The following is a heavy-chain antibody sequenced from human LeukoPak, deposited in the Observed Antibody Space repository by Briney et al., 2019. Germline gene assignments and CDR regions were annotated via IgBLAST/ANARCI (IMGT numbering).Heavy chain of an antibody. CDR1: GGTFSSYA. V-gene: IGHV1-69*04. CDR2: IIPILGIA. Sequence: ASVKVSCKASGGTFSSYAISWVRQAPGQGLEWMGRIIPILGIANYAQKFQGRVTITADKSTSTAYMELSSLRSEDTAVYYCAISDVDTAMVDYWGQGTLVTVSS. CDR3: AISDVDTAMVDY. D-gene: IGHD5-18*01. J-gene: IGHJ4*02.